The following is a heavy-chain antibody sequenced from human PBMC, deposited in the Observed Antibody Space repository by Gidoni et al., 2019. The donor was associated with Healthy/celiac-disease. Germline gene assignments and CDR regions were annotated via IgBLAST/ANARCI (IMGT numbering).Heavy chain of an antibody. Sequence: EVQLVESGGGLVQPGRSLRLSCAASGFTFDDYAMHWVRQAPGKGLEWVSGISWTSGSIGYADAVKGRFTISRDNAKNSLYLQMNSLRAEDTALYYCAKGWVVRGTSFFDYWGQGTLVTVSS. CDR2: ISWTSGSI. CDR1: GFTFDDYA. D-gene: IGHD3-10*01. V-gene: IGHV3-9*01. J-gene: IGHJ4*02. CDR3: AKGWVVRGTSFFDY.